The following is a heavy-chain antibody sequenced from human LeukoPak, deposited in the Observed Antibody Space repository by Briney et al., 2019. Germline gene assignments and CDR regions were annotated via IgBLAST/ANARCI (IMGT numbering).Heavy chain of an antibody. Sequence: ASVKVSCKASGYTLTSYYMHWVRQAPGQGLEWMGIINPSGGSTSYAQKFQGRVTMTRDTSTSKVYMELSSLRSEDTAVYYCARGPYSSGGRDAFDIWGQGTMVTVSS. CDR1: GYTLTSYY. CDR2: INPSGGST. D-gene: IGHD6-19*01. V-gene: IGHV1-46*01. J-gene: IGHJ3*02. CDR3: ARGPYSSGGRDAFDI.